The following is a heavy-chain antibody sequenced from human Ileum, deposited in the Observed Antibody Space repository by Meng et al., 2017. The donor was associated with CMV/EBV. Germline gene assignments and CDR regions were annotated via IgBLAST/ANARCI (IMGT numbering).Heavy chain of an antibody. J-gene: IGHJ4*02. CDR3: ATRSLNWAQSDY. Sequence: GSLRLSCTVSGGSISSYYWSWIRQPPGKGLEWIGYIYYSGSTNYNPSLKSRVTISVDTSKNQFSLKLSSVTAADTAVYYCATRSLNWAQSDYWGQGTLVTVSS. V-gene: IGHV4-59*01. D-gene: IGHD7-27*01. CDR1: GGSISSYY. CDR2: IYYSGST.